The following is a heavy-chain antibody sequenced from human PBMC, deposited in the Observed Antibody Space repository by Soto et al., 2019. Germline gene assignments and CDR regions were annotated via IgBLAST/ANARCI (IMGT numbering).Heavy chain of an antibody. V-gene: IGHV3-74*01. CDR2: INSDGSST. Sequence: EVQLVESGGGLVQPGGSLRLSCAASGFTFSSYWMHWVRQAPGKGLVWVSRINSDGSSTSYADSVKGRFTISRDNAKNTMYLQVNSLRAEDTSVYYCARDRELESWGYCTNGLCPRTFDFWGQGTLVTVSS. CDR3: ARDRELESWGYCTNGLCPRTFDF. CDR1: GFTFSSYW. D-gene: IGHD2-8*01. J-gene: IGHJ4*02.